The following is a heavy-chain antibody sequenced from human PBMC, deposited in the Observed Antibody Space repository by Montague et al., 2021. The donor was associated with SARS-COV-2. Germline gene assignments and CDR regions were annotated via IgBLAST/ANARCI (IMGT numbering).Heavy chain of an antibody. J-gene: IGHJ4*02. CDR3: ARSRENYNSLTGYPYYFDY. CDR1: GGSISRYY. Sequence: SETLSLTCTVSGGSISRYYWNWIWQPPGKGLEWNAYIYYSGSTNYNPYLTRRVTISVDTSTNQFSLKLSSVTAADTAVYYCARSRENYNSLTGYPYYFDYWGQGTLVTVSS. D-gene: IGHD3-9*01. CDR2: IYYSGST. V-gene: IGHV4-59*01.